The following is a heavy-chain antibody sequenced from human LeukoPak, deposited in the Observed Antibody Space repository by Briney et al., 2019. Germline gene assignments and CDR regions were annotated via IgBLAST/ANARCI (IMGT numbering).Heavy chain of an antibody. Sequence: GASVKVSCKASGYTFTSYGISWVRQAPGQGLEWMGWISAYNGNTNYAQKLQGRVTMTTDTSTSTAYMELRSLRSDDTAVYYCARGHRNSDFWSGPGNWGQGTLVTVSS. D-gene: IGHD3-3*01. J-gene: IGHJ4*02. V-gene: IGHV1-18*01. CDR3: ARGHRNSDFWSGPGN. CDR2: ISAYNGNT. CDR1: GYTFTSYG.